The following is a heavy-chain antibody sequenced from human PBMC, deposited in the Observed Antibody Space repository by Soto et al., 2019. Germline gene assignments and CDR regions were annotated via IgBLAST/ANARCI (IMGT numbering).Heavy chain of an antibody. J-gene: IGHJ4*02. V-gene: IGHV4-59*01. CDR2: IYYSGST. CDR3: ARSYCSGGSCYPYYFDY. CDR1: GGSISSYY. D-gene: IGHD2-15*01. Sequence: SETLSLTCTVSGGSISSYYWSWIRQPPGKGLEWIGYIYYSGSTNYNPSLKSRVTISVDTSKNQFSLKLSSVTAADTAVYYCARSYCSGGSCYPYYFDYWGQGTLVTVSS.